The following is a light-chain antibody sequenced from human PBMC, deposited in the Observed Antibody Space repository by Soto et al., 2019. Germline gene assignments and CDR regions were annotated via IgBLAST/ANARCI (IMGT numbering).Light chain of an antibody. V-gene: IGLV2-14*01. J-gene: IGLJ1*01. CDR3: SSYSRSSFYV. CDR2: EVS. CDR1: SSDVGGYIY. Sequence: QSALTQPASESGSPGQSITISCTGTSSDVGGYIYVSWYQQHPGKAPKLMIYEVSNRPSGISNRFSGSKSGNTASLTISGLQAEDEADYYCSSYSRSSFYVFGTGTKVTVL.